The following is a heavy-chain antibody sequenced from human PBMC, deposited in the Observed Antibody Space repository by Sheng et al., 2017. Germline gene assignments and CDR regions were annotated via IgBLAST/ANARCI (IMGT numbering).Heavy chain of an antibody. J-gene: IGHJ4*02. CDR2: IYSGGST. CDR3: ARVSWVEGSGPDY. V-gene: IGHV3-66*02. Sequence: EVQLVESGGGLVQPGGSLRLSCAASGFTVSSNYMSWVRQAPGKGLEWVSVIYSGGSTYYADSVKGRFTISRDNSKNMLYLQMNSLRAEDTAVYYCARVSWVEGSGPDYWGQGTLV. D-gene: IGHD3-10*01. CDR1: GFTVSSNY.